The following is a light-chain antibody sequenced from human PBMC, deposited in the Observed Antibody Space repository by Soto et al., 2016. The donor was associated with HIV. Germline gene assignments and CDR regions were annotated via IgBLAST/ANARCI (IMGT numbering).Light chain of an antibody. V-gene: IGLV3-21*03. Sequence: SYVLTQPPSVSVALGKTARVTCGGNNIGDKAVHWFQQKPGQAPVLVVYDDNYRPSGIPERFSGSNSGHTATLTISRVEAGDEADYYCEVWDDIGDQRVFGGGTKVTVV. J-gene: IGLJ2*01. CDR1: NIGDKA. CDR2: DDN. CDR3: EVWDDIGDQRV.